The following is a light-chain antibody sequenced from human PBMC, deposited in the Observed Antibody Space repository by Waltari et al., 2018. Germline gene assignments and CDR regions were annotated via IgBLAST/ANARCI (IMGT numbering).Light chain of an antibody. J-gene: IGKJ4*01. V-gene: IGKV2-28*01. CDR3: MQALQTPPT. CDR1: QSLLHSNGCNY. CDR2: LGS. Sequence: DIVMTQSPLSLPVTPGEPASIPCRSSQSLLHSNGCNYLDWYLQKPGQSPQLLIYLGSNRASGVPDRFSGSGSGTDFTLKISRVEAGDVGVYYCMQALQTPPTFGGGTKVEIK.